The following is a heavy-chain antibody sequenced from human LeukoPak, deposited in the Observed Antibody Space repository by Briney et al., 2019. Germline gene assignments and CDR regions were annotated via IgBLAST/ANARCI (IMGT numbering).Heavy chain of an antibody. J-gene: IGHJ5*02. D-gene: IGHD5-18*01. CDR3: ARDLLEDTAMVT. Sequence: GGSLRLSFAASGFTFSDYYMSWIRQAPGKGLEWVSYISSSGSTIYYADSVKGRFTISRDNAKNSLYLQMNSLRAEDTAVYYCARDLLEDTAMVTWGQGTLVTVSS. CDR2: ISSSGSTI. V-gene: IGHV3-11*01. CDR1: GFTFSDYY.